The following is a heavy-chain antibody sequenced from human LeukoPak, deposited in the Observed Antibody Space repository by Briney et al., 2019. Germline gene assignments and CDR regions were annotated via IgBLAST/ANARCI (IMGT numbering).Heavy chain of an antibody. J-gene: IGHJ5*02. CDR3: ARQGPGYNWFDP. CDR1: GGSFSGYY. V-gene: IGHV4-34*01. CDR2: INHSGST. Sequence: SETLSLTCTVSGGSFSGYYWSWIRQPPGKGLEWIGEINHSGSTNYNPSLKSRVTISVDTSKNQFSLKLSSVTAADTAVYYCARQGPGYNWFDPWGQGTLVTVSS.